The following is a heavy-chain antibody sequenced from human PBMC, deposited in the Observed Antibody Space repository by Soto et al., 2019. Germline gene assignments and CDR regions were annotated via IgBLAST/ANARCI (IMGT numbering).Heavy chain of an antibody. V-gene: IGHV1-69*01. CDR2: TIPIFDTP. Sequence: QMQLVQSGAEVKKPGSSVKISCKASGGTFGNLGISWLRQAPGQGLEWMGGTIPIFDTPHYAEKFRDRVTITADATTTAYLELTRLTSADTATYYCARDREDGSGTKYNWFDSWGQATLVPVSS. J-gene: IGHJ5*01. CDR3: ARDREDGSGTKYNWFDS. D-gene: IGHD3-10*01. CDR1: GGTFGNLG.